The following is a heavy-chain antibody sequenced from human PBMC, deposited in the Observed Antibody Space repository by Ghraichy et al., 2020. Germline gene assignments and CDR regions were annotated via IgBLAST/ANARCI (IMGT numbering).Heavy chain of an antibody. J-gene: IGHJ5*02. D-gene: IGHD6-13*01. Sequence: SETLSLTCTVSGGSISSYYWSWIRQPAGKGLEWIGRIYTSGSTNYNPSLKSRVTMSVDTSKNQFSLKLSSVTAADTAMYYCARDATAATYNWFDPWGQGTLVTVSS. CDR3: ARDATAATYNWFDP. CDR2: IYTSGST. CDR1: GGSISSYY. V-gene: IGHV4-4*07.